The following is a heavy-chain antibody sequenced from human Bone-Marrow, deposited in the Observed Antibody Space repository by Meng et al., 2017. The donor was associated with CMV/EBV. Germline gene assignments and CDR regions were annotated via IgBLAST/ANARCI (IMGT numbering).Heavy chain of an antibody. CDR1: GGTFSSYA. CDR2: IIPILGIA. J-gene: IGHJ4*02. Sequence: SVKVSCKASGGTFSSYAISWVRQAPGQGLEWMGGIIPILGIANYAQKFQGRVTMTTDTSTSTAYMELRSLRSDDTAVYYCAREGSREGFDYWGQGTLVTVSS. CDR3: AREGSREGFDY. D-gene: IGHD1-26*01. V-gene: IGHV1-69*10.